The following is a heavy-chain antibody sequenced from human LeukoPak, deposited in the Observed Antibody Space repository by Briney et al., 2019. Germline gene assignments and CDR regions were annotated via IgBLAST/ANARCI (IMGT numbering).Heavy chain of an antibody. J-gene: IGHJ5*02. V-gene: IGHV1-2*02. CDR3: ARLVTIFGMAKDWFDP. CDR1: GYTLTGYY. CDR2: INPNSGGT. Sequence: ASVKVSCKASGYTLTGYYMHWVRQAPGQGLEWMGWINPNSGGTNYAQKFQGRVTMTRDTSISTAYMELSRLRSDDTAVYYCARLVTIFGMAKDWFDPWGQGTLVTVSS. D-gene: IGHD3-3*01.